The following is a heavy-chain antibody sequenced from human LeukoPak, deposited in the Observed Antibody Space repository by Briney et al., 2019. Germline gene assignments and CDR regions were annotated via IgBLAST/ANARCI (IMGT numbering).Heavy chain of an antibody. CDR2: IYYSGST. Sequence: PSETLSLTCTVSGGSISTYYWTWIRQPAGKGLEWIGYIYYSGSTNYNPALKSRVTISLDTSKNQFSLKLNSVTAADTAVYYCARRVTGRGTYYFHYWGQGTLVTVSS. CDR3: ARRVTGRGTYYFHY. CDR1: GGSISTYY. D-gene: IGHD3-16*01. J-gene: IGHJ4*02. V-gene: IGHV4-59*08.